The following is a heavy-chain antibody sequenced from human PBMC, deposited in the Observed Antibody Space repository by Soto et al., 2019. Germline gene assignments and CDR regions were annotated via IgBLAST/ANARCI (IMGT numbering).Heavy chain of an antibody. CDR3: TRDLAVTLIDY. J-gene: IGHJ4*02. CDR1: GFTFSSYA. V-gene: IGHV3-23*01. CDR2: ISGSGGST. Sequence: GGSLRLSCAASGFTFSSYAMSWVRQAPGKGLEWVSAISGSGGSTYYADSVKGRFTISRDNSKNTLYLQMNSLRSEDTAVYYCTRDLAVTLIDYWGQGTLVTVSS. D-gene: IGHD6-19*01.